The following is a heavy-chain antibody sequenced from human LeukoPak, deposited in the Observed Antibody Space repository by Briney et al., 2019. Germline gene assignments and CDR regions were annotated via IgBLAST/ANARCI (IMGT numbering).Heavy chain of an antibody. V-gene: IGHV4-31*03. CDR2: IYYSGST. J-gene: IGHJ4*02. CDR3: ARITSDGSGYYLSY. CDR1: GGSISSGGYY. D-gene: IGHD3-22*01. Sequence: PSETLSLTCTVSGGSISSGGYYWSWIRQHPGKGLEWIGYIYYSGSTYYNPSLKSRVTISVDTSKNQFSLKLSSVTAADTAVYYCARITSDGSGYYLSYWGQGTLVTVSS.